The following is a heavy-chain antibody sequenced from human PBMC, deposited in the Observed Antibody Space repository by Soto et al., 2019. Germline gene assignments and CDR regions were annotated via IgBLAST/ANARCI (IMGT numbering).Heavy chain of an antibody. CDR2: INPNSGGT. Sequence: ASVKVSCKASGYTFTGYYMHWVRQAPGQGLEWMGWINPNSGGTNYAQKFQGRVTMTRDTSISTAYMELSRLRSDDTAVYYCERDSNFGSPFDWFDPWGQGTLVTVSS. CDR1: GYTFTGYY. V-gene: IGHV1-2*02. J-gene: IGHJ5*02. CDR3: ERDSNFGSPFDWFDP. D-gene: IGHD3-10*01.